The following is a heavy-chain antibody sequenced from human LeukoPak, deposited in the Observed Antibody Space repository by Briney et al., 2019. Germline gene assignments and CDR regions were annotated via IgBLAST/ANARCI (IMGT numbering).Heavy chain of an antibody. D-gene: IGHD6-13*01. CDR1: GYTFTSYY. Sequence: ASVTVSCKASGYTFTSYYMHWVRQAPGQGLEWMGIINPSGGSTSYAQKFQGRVTMTRDTSTSTVYMELSSLRSEDTAVYYCARDCIAAAGSLAYYYYGMDVWGQGTTVTVSS. V-gene: IGHV1-46*01. CDR3: ARDCIAAAGSLAYYYYGMDV. J-gene: IGHJ6*02. CDR2: INPSGGST.